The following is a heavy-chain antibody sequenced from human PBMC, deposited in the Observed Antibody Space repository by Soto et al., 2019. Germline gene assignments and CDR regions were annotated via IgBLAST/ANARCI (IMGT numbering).Heavy chain of an antibody. CDR3: ARQSCSSTSCYSWVSWFDP. V-gene: IGHV4-59*08. D-gene: IGHD2-2*01. CDR2: IYYSGST. Sequence: SETLSLTCTVSGGSISSYYWSWIRQPPGKGLEWVGHIYYSGSTNYNPSLKSRVTISVDTSKNQFSLKLSSVTAADTAVYYCARQSCSSTSCYSWVSWFDPWGQGTLVTVPQ. CDR1: GGSISSYY. J-gene: IGHJ5*02.